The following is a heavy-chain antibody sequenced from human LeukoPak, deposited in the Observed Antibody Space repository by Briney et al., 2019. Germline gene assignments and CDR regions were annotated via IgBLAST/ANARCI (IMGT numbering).Heavy chain of an antibody. J-gene: IGHJ4*02. Sequence: GGSLRLSCAASGFSFSDYAMSWVRQAPGKGLEWVSTISGSGGSTYYADSVKGRFTISRDNSKNTLYLQMNSLRAEDTAVYYCAKMTGVVVAATPDYWGQGTLVIVSS. D-gene: IGHD2-15*01. CDR1: GFSFSDYA. CDR2: ISGSGGST. V-gene: IGHV3-23*01. CDR3: AKMTGVVVAATPDY.